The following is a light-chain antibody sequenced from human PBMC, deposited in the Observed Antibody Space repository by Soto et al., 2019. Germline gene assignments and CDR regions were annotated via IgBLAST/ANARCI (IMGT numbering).Light chain of an antibody. V-gene: IGKV1-33*01. J-gene: IGKJ4*01. CDR2: DAS. CDR1: LEISNY. CDR3: QQYDNFPLT. Sequence: DIQMTQSPSSLSPSVGDRVTITCQASLEISNYLNWYQQKPWKAPKLLIYDASNLETGVPSRFSGSESGTDFTFTISSLQPEDIATYYCQQYDNFPLTFGGGTKVEIK.